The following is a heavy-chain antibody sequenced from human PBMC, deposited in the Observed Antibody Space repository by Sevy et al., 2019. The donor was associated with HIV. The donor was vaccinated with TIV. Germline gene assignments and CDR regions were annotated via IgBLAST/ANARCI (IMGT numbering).Heavy chain of an antibody. CDR1: GFTFSSYG. CDR3: ARTGNSGSYLSGYFDY. D-gene: IGHD1-26*01. CDR2: IWYDGSNK. Sequence: GGSLRLSCAASGFTFSSYGMRWVRQAPGKGLEWVAVIWYDGSNKYYADSVKGRFTISRDNSKNTLYLQMNSLRAEDTAAYYCARTGNSGSYLSGYFDYWGQGTLVTVSS. J-gene: IGHJ4*02. V-gene: IGHV3-33*01.